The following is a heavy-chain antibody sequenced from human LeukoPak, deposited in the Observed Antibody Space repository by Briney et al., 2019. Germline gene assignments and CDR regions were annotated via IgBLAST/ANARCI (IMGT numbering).Heavy chain of an antibody. CDR2: MNPNSGNT. CDR3: ARDGRFCSTTSCYLRKDHWFYP. Sequence: ASVKVSCKACGYTFTSYDIQWVRQAAGQGLEWMGWMNPNSGNTGYGREFQGGVTMTRDTSIGTAYMELSNLRSEDTAVYYCARDGRFCSTTSCYLRKDHWFYPWGQGTLVTVSS. V-gene: IGHV1-8*01. CDR1: GYTFTSYD. J-gene: IGHJ5*02. D-gene: IGHD2-2*01.